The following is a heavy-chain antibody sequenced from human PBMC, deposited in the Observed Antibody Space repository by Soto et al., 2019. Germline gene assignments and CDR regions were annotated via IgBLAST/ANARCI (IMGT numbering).Heavy chain of an antibody. CDR1: GGSFSGYY. D-gene: IGHD4-4*01. CDR2: INHSGST. V-gene: IGHV4-34*01. Sequence: SETLSLTCAVYGGSFSGYYWSWIRQPPGKGLEWIGEINHSGSTNYNPSLKSRVTISVDTSKNQFSLKLSSVTAADTAVYYCALYSNYDWFDPWGQGTLVTVSS. J-gene: IGHJ5*02. CDR3: ALYSNYDWFDP.